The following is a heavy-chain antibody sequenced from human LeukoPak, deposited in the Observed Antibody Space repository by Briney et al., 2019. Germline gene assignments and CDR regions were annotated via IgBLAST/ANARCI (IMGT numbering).Heavy chain of an antibody. V-gene: IGHV3-7*01. J-gene: IGHJ4*01. CDR1: GFTFSSYW. CDR2: IKQDGSEK. Sequence: GGSLRLSCAASGFTFSSYWMSWVRQAPGKGLEWVGNIKQDGSEKYYVDSAKGRFTISRDNAKNSLYPQMNSLRAEDTSVYYFARDLLYSYDTRTSYYIDCSGQGTLVTVSS. CDR3: ARDLLYSYDTRTSYYIDC. D-gene: IGHD5-18*01.